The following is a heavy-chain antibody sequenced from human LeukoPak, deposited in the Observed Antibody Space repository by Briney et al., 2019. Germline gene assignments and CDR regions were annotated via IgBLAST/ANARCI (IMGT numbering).Heavy chain of an antibody. Sequence: PSETLSLTCTVSGYSISSGYYWGWIRQPAGKGLEWIGRIYTSGSTNYNPSLKSRDTMSVDTSKNQFSLKLSSVTAADTAVYYCARTPNQYYYYYMDVWGKGTTVTISS. V-gene: IGHV4-4*07. CDR2: IYTSGST. J-gene: IGHJ6*03. CDR3: ARTPNQYYYYYMDV. CDR1: GYSISSGYY. D-gene: IGHD2-15*01.